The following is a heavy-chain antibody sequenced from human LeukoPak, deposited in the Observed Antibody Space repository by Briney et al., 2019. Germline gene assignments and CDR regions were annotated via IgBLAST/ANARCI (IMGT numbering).Heavy chain of an antibody. V-gene: IGHV1-46*01. CDR2: INPSGTWT. CDR1: GHTFSRSY. CDR3: AKDNSVGDIAWWFDP. Sequence: ASVKVSCKSSGHTFSRSYMHWVRQAPGQGLELMGVINPSGTWTSYAQEFRVRITMTRYMSTSAEYMELRSVGFEDKDVSYCAKDNSVGDIAWWFDPWGQGTLVTVSS. D-gene: IGHD1-26*01. J-gene: IGHJ5*02.